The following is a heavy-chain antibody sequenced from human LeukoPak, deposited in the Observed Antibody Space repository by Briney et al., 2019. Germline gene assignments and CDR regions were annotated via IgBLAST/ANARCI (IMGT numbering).Heavy chain of an antibody. D-gene: IGHD3-10*01. CDR3: ARKKGDYGSGSYYYYYYYYMDV. CDR2: INHSGST. V-gene: IGHV4-34*01. Sequence: SETLSLTCAVYGGSFSGYYWSWIRQPPGKGLEWIGEINHSGSTNYNPSLKSRVTISVDTSKNQFSLKLSSVTAADTAVYYCARKKGDYGSGSYYYYYYYYMDVWGKGTTVTISS. CDR1: GGSFSGYY. J-gene: IGHJ6*03.